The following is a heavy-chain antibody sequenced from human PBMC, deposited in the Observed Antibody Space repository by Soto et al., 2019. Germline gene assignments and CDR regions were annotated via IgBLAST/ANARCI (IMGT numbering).Heavy chain of an antibody. V-gene: IGHV6-1*01. CDR3: ARAGPDYYYYGLDV. D-gene: IGHD3-10*01. CDR2: TYYRSKWYN. CDR1: GDSVSTNSAA. J-gene: IGHJ6*02. Sequence: SQTLSLTCLVSGDSVSTNSAAWNWIRQSPSRGLEWLGRTYYRSKWYNDYAVSLKMRININADTSKNQISLQLNSVTPEDTAVYYCARAGPDYYYYGLDVWGQGTTATVSS.